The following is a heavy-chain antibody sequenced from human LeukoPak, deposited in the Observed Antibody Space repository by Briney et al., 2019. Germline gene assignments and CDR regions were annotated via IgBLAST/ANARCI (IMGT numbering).Heavy chain of an antibody. CDR1: GFTFSRSN. V-gene: IGHV3-48*04. Sequence: GGSLRLSCAASGFTFSRSNMNWVRQAPGKGPEWLSYISSDSSAIYYADSVKGRFTISRDNAKNSLYLQMSSLRAEDTAIYYCAKVSSSGRYDAFDIWGQGTMVTVSS. CDR2: ISSDSSAI. D-gene: IGHD3-10*01. CDR3: AKVSSSGRYDAFDI. J-gene: IGHJ3*02.